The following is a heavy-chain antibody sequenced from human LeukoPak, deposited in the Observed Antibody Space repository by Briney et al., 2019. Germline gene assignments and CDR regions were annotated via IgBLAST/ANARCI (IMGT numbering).Heavy chain of an antibody. Sequence: GESLKISCKGSGYSFTNHWIDWVRQMPGKGLEWLGTIRPSDSSVRYSPSFQGQVSISVDTSIDTAYLQWSSLKASDTAMYYCARGTNAAFDYWGQGTLVTVSS. CDR3: ARGTNAAFDY. J-gene: IGHJ4*02. D-gene: IGHD3-10*01. CDR1: GYSFTNHW. CDR2: IRPSDSSV. V-gene: IGHV5-51*01.